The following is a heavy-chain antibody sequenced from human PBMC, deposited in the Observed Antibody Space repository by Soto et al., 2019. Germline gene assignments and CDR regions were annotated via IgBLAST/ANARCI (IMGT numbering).Heavy chain of an antibody. V-gene: IGHV4-39*01. CDR2: IYFRGST. CDR3: ARHSRVMSYYYYYMDV. Sequence: QLQLKESGPGLVKPSETLSLTCNVSGGSISSTNYYWAWVRQSPGKGLEWVGSIYFRGSTYYKPSLKSRSTISVDTSKNQFSLKVSSVTAADTAVYYCARHSRVMSYYYYYMDVWGKGTTVTVSS. CDR1: GGSISSTNYY. D-gene: IGHD3-16*01. J-gene: IGHJ6*03.